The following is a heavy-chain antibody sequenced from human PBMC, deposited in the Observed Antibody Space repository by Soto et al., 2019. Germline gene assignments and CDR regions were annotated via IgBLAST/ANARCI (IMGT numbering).Heavy chain of an antibody. Sequence: SESLSLTCTVSGGSVSSGSYYWSWIRQPPGKGLEWIGYIYYSGSTNYNPSLKSRVTISVDTSKNQFSLKLSSVTAADTAVYYCASSYSSSWYDFDYWGQGTLVTVSS. CDR2: IYYSGST. V-gene: IGHV4-61*01. CDR3: ASSYSSSWYDFDY. J-gene: IGHJ4*02. D-gene: IGHD6-13*01. CDR1: GGSVSSGSYY.